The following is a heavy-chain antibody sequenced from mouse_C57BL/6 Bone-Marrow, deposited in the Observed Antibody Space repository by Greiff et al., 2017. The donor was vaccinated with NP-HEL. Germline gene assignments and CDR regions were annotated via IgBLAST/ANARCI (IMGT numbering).Heavy chain of an antibody. J-gene: IGHJ3*01. CDR3: ARLNLAWFAF. Sequence: EVKLQESGGDLVKPGGSLKLSCAASGFTFSSYGMSWVRQTPDKRLEWVATISSGGSYTYYPDSVKGRFTITRDNAKNTLYLNMSSLKSEDTAMYYCARLNLAWFAFWGQGTLVTVSA. CDR1: GFTFSSYG. V-gene: IGHV5-6*01. CDR2: ISSGGSYT.